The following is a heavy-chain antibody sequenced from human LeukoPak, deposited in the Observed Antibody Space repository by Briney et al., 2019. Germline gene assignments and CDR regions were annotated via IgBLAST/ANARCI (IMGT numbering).Heavy chain of an antibody. CDR1: GYSISSGYY. CDR2: IYHSGST. CDR3: ARDYDILTGYSHYFDY. D-gene: IGHD3-9*01. V-gene: IGHV4-38-2*02. Sequence: PSETLSLTCAVSGYSISSGYYWGWIGQPPGKGLEWIGSIYHSGSTYYNPSLKSRVTISVDTSKNQFSLKLSSVTAADTAVYYCARDYDILTGYSHYFDYWGQGTLVTVSS. J-gene: IGHJ4*02.